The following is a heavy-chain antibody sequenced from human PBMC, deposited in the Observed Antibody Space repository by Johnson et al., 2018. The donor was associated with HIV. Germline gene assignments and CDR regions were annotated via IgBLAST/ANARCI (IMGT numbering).Heavy chain of an antibody. V-gene: IGHV3-66*01. CDR3: AREGGYSGYEGVGHTNDAFDI. CDR1: GFTVNGNY. J-gene: IGHJ3*02. D-gene: IGHD5-12*01. CDR2: IYSGDTT. Sequence: VQLVESGGGLVQPGGSLRLSCAVSGFTVNGNYMSWVRQAPGKGLEWVSVIYSGDTTYYADSVKGRFTISRDTSKNTLYLQMNSLRAEDTAVYYCAREGGYSGYEGVGHTNDAFDIWGQGTMVTVSS.